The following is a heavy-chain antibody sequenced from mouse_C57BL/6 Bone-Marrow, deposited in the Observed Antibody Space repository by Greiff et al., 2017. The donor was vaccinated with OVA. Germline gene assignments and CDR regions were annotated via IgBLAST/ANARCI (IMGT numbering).Heavy chain of an antibody. V-gene: IGHV1-55*01. CDR2: IYPGSGRT. CDR3: ARSGITTVEGDFAMDY. Sequence: QVQLQQSGAELVKPGASVKMSCKASGYTFTSYWITWVKQRPGQGLEWIGDIYPGSGRTNYNEKFKSKATLTVDTSSSTAYMPLSSLTSEDSAVYYCARSGITTVEGDFAMDYWGQGTSVTVSS. J-gene: IGHJ4*01. CDR1: GYTFTSYW. D-gene: IGHD1-1*01.